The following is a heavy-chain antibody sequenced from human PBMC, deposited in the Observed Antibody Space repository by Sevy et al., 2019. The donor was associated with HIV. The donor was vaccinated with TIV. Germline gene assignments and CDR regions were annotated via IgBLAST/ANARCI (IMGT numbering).Heavy chain of an antibody. D-gene: IGHD3-9*01. CDR1: GFTFSSYW. CDR3: ARASLVLRYFDWLPTSNWFDP. J-gene: IGHJ5*02. CDR2: INSDGSST. V-gene: IGHV3-74*01. Sequence: GGSLRLSCAASGFTFSSYWMHWVRQAPGKGLVWVSRINSDGSSTSYADSVKGRFTISRDNAKNTLYLQMNSLRAKDTAVYYCARASLVLRYFDWLPTSNWFDPWGQGTLVTVSS.